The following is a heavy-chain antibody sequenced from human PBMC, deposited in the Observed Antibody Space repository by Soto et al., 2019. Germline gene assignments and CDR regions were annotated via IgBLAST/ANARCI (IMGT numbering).Heavy chain of an antibody. CDR3: ARDPPDSSGMDV. CDR1: GFTFSSYG. D-gene: IGHD3-22*01. CDR2: IWYDGSNK. J-gene: IGHJ6*02. V-gene: IGHV3-33*01. Sequence: GGSLRLSCAASGFTFSSYGMHWVRQAPGKGLEWVAVIWYDGSNKYYADSVKGRFTISRDNSKNTLYLQMNSLRAEDTAVYYCARDPPDSSGMDVWGQGTTVTVSS.